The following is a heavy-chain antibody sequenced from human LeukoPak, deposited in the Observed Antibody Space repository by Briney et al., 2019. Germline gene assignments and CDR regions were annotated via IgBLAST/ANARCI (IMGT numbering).Heavy chain of an antibody. V-gene: IGHV3-48*04. D-gene: IGHD6-13*01. CDR2: ISSSSSTI. CDR1: GFIFSSYS. J-gene: IGHJ4*02. CDR3: ARDPSRGSSPH. Sequence: GGSLRLSCAASGFIFSSYSMNWVRQAPGKGLEWVSYISSSSSTIYYADSVKGRFTISRDNAENSLYLQMNSLRAEDTAVYYCARDPSRGSSPHWGQGTLVTVSS.